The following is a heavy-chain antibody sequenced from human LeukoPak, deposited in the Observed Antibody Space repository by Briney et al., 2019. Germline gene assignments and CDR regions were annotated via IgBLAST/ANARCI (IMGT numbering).Heavy chain of an antibody. Sequence: GGSLRLSCAASGFTFSSYSMNWVRQAPGKGLEWVSYISSSSSTIYYADSVKGRFTISRDNAKNSRYLQMNSLRAEDTAVYYCAKDIGIVGATSDAFDIWGQGTMVTVSS. CDR2: ISSSSSTI. CDR1: GFTFSSYS. D-gene: IGHD1-26*01. J-gene: IGHJ3*02. V-gene: IGHV3-48*04. CDR3: AKDIGIVGATSDAFDI.